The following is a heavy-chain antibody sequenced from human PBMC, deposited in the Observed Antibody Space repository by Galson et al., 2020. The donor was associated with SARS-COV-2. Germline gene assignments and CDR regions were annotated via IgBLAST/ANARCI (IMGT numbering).Heavy chain of an antibody. V-gene: IGHV3-7*03. CDR1: GFTFRSYW. J-gene: IGHJ4*02. CDR2: INQDESKK. Sequence: GGSLRLSCAASGFTFRSYWMSWVRQAPGKGLEWLANINQDESKKFYGESARGRFTISRDNARNSLSLQLNSLRAEDTAVYYCARDKNRDESDSYFDSWGQGTLVTVSS. CDR3: ARDKNRDESDSYFDS. D-gene: IGHD2-21*01.